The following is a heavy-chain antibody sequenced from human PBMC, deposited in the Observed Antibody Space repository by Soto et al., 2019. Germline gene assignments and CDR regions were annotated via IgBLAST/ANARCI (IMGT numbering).Heavy chain of an antibody. CDR2: INHSGST. CDR1: GGSFSGYY. V-gene: IGHV4-34*01. CDR3: ARAEYYYDSSGYYYYYYYGMDV. D-gene: IGHD3-22*01. Sequence: QVQLRQWGAGLLKPSETLSLTCAVYGGSFSGYYWSWIRQPPGKGLEWIGEINHSGSTNYNPSLKSRVTISVDTSKNQFSLKLSSVTAADTAVYYCARAEYYYDSSGYYYYYYYGMDVWGQGTTVTVSS. J-gene: IGHJ6*02.